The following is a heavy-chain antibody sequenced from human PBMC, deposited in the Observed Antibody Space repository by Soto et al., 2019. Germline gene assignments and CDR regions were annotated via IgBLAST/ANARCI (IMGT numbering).Heavy chain of an antibody. D-gene: IGHD3-10*01. V-gene: IGHV3-23*01. CDR2: ISGSGVST. CDR3: AKDHRIWGRLVEYMDV. CDR1: GFTFSSYA. Sequence: GGPLRLSCAASGFTFSSYALGWVRQAPGRGLECVSAISGSGVSTFYADSVKGRFTISRDTSKNTLYLQMNTLTAEDTAVYYCAKDHRIWGRLVEYMDVWGQGTTVTVSS. J-gene: IGHJ6*02.